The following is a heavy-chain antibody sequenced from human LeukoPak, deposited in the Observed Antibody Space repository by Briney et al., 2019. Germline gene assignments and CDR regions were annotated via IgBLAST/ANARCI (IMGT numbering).Heavy chain of an antibody. CDR2: IYHSGST. CDR1: GGSISSGGYS. V-gene: IGHV4-30-2*01. CDR3: ARANYDSSGYYVEPHYFDY. Sequence: SETLSLTCAVSGGSISSGGYSWSWIRQPPGKGLEWIGYIYHSGSTYYNPSLKSRVTISVDRSKNQFSLKLSSVTAADTAVYYCARANYDSSGYYVEPHYFDYWGQGTLVTVSS. D-gene: IGHD3-22*01. J-gene: IGHJ4*02.